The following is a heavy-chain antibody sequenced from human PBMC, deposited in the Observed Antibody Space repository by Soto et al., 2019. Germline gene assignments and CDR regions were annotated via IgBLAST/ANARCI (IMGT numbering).Heavy chain of an antibody. D-gene: IGHD3-10*01. Sequence: QVQLVESGGGVVQPGRSLRLSCAASGFTFSSSGMHLVRQAPGKGLEWVAVISYDGSNKYYADSVKGRFTISRDNSKNTLYLQMNSLRAEDTAVYYCAKVPNGSGSYGMDVWGQGTTVTVSS. V-gene: IGHV3-30*18. J-gene: IGHJ6*02. CDR1: GFTFSSSG. CDR3: AKVPNGSGSYGMDV. CDR2: ISYDGSNK.